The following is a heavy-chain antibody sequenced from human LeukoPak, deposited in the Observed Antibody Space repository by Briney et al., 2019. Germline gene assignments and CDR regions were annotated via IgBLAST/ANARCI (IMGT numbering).Heavy chain of an antibody. CDR1: GGSFSGYY. Sequence: SGTLSLTCAVYGGSFSGYYWSLIRQPPGKGLEWIGFIYSSGNTNYNPSLKSRVTISLDTSKNQFSLNLTSVTAADTALYYCARPISPRPPRAFDIWGHGTMVTVSS. J-gene: IGHJ3*02. CDR2: IYSSGNT. CDR3: ARPISPRPPRAFDI. V-gene: IGHV4-59*01. D-gene: IGHD2-2*02.